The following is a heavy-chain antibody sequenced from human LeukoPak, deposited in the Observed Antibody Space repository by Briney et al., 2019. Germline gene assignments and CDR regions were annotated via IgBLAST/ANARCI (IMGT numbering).Heavy chain of an antibody. CDR2: IYYSGST. D-gene: IGHD4-17*01. CDR1: GGSISSGDYY. CDR3: ARGHTVTEFDY. J-gene: IGHJ4*02. V-gene: IGHV4-30-4*01. Sequence: SRTLSLTCTVSGGSISSGDYYWSWIRQPPGKGLEWIGYIYYSGSTYYNPSLKSRVTISVDTSKNQFSLKLSSVTAADTAVYYCARGHTVTEFDYWGQGTLVTVSS.